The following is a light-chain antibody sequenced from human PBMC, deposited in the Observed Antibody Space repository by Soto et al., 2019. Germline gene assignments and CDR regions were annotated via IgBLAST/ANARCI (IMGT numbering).Light chain of an antibody. CDR1: KLGDKY. CDR2: QDN. J-gene: IGLJ2*01. Sequence: YELTQPPSVSVSPGQTASITCSGDKLGDKYACWYQQKPGQSPVLVIYQDNKRPSGIPERFSGSNSGNTATLTISGTQAVDEADYYCQAWASSTGVFGGGTKLTVL. V-gene: IGLV3-1*01. CDR3: QAWASSTGV.